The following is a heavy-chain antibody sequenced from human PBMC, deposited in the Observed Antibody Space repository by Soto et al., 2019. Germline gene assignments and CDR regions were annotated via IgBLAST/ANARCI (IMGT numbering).Heavy chain of an antibody. Sequence: LRLSCAASGFTFSSYNMNWVRQAPGKGLEWVSSISSSSSHIYYADSVKGRFTISRDNAKNSLYLQMNSLRAEDTAVYYCARVLYCDNSAYNFWGKGTLVTVSS. CDR3: ARVLYCDNSAYNF. V-gene: IGHV3-21*01. CDR1: GFTFSSYN. J-gene: IGHJ4*02. D-gene: IGHD3-22*01. CDR2: ISSSSSHI.